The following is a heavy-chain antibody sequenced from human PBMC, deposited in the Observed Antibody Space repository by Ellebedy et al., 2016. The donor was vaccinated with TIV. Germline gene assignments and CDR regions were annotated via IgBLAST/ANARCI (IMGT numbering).Heavy chain of an antibody. CDR3: TRDLTNIVSGDY. Sequence: AASVKVSCKASGYSFTNYDINWVRQATGQGLEWMGWMNPNSGDTGSAQKFQGRVIMTRSTSTGTAYLELRSLRSDDTAVYYCTRDLTNIVSGDYWGQGTLVTVSS. V-gene: IGHV1-8*01. J-gene: IGHJ4*02. CDR1: GYSFTNYD. D-gene: IGHD5/OR15-5a*01. CDR2: MNPNSGDT.